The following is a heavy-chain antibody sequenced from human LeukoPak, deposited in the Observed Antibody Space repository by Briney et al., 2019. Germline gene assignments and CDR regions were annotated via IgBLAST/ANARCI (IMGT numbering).Heavy chain of an antibody. CDR3: AKDGLDFWSGYYYYFDY. J-gene: IGHJ4*02. V-gene: IGHV3-73*01. D-gene: IGHD3-3*01. CDR1: GFTFSGSA. CDR2: IRSKANSYAT. Sequence: GGSLRLSCAASGFTFSGSAMHWVRQASGKGLEWVGRIRSKANSYATAYAASVKGRFTISRDDSKNTAYLQMNSLRAEDTAVYYCAKDGLDFWSGYYYYFDYWGQGTLVTVSS.